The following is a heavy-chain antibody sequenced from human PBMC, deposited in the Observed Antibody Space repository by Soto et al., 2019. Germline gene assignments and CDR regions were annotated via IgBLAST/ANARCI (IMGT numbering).Heavy chain of an antibody. J-gene: IGHJ4*02. D-gene: IGHD1-26*01. CDR1: GDAFTNYI. CDR2: IIPMFGTP. CDR3: ARGRDQPPVGLYFDS. V-gene: IGHV1-69*01. Sequence: QVQLVQSGAEVKKPGSSVKVSCKASGDAFTNYIFDWVRQAPGQGLEWMGGIIPMFGTPKYAQTFQDRVTISADVSTGTAYSELTSLRSDDTAVYYCARGRDQPPVGLYFDSWGEGTRVTVSS.